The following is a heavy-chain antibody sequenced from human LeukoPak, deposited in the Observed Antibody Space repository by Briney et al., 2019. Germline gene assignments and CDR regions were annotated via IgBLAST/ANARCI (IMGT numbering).Heavy chain of an antibody. CDR2: IYTSGST. D-gene: IGHD1-26*01. CDR1: GGSISSYY. CDR3: ARRLLKWYSGSYLTP. Sequence: TSETLSLTCTVSGGSISSYYWSWIRQPAGKGLEWIGRIYTSGSTNYNPSLKSRVTMSVDTSKNQFSLKLSSVTAADTAVYYCARRLLKWYSGSYLTPWGQGTMVTVSS. J-gene: IGHJ3*01. V-gene: IGHV4-4*07.